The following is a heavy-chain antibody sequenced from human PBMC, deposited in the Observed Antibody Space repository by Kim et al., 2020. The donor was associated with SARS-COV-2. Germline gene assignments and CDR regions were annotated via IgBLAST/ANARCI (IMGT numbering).Heavy chain of an antibody. V-gene: IGHV4-39*01. J-gene: IGHJ6*02. CDR2: IYYSGST. D-gene: IGHD6-19*01. Sequence: SETLSLTCTVSGGSISSSSYYWGWIRQPPGKGLEWIGSIYYSGSTYYNPSLKSRVTISVDTSKNQFSLKLSSVTAADTAVYYCARGSVAVAGTLYYYYYYGMDVWGQGTTVTSP. CDR1: GGSISSSSYY. CDR3: ARGSVAVAGTLYYYYYYGMDV.